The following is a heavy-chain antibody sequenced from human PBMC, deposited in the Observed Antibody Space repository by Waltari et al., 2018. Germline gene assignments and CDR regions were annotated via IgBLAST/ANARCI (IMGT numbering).Heavy chain of an antibody. Sequence: EVQLVESGGGLVKPGGSLRLSCAASGFTFSSYSMNWVRQAPGKGLEWVSSISSSSSYIDKADSVKGRFTISRDNAKNSLYLQMNSLRAEDTAVYYCATGYSSGWYSYYWGQGTLVTVSS. V-gene: IGHV3-21*01. CDR2: ISSSSSYI. D-gene: IGHD6-19*01. CDR3: ATGYSSGWYSYY. J-gene: IGHJ4*02. CDR1: GFTFSSYS.